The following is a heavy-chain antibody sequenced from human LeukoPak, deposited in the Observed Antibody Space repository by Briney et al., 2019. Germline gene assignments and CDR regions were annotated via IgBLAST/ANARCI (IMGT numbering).Heavy chain of an antibody. V-gene: IGHV4-4*07. J-gene: IGHJ4*02. Sequence: SETLSLTCTVSGGSISSYYWNWIRQPAETGLERIGRIYSSGSTNYNPSLKTRVTMSVDSSKNQFSLKLSSVTAADTAVYYCSRGPSSFGGRFDSWGQGTLVAVSS. CDR3: SRGPSSFGGRFDS. CDR2: IYSSGST. D-gene: IGHD3-10*01. CDR1: GGSISSYY.